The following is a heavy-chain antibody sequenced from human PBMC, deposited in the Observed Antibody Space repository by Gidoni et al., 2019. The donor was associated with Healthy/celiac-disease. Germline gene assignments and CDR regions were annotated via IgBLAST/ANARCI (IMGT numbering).Heavy chain of an antibody. CDR1: GYTFTSYY. CDR2: INPSGGST. J-gene: IGHJ5*02. Sequence: QVQLVQSGAEVKKPGASVKVSCKASGYTFTSYYIHWVRQAPGQGLEWMGIINPSGGSTSYAQKFQGRVTMTRDTSTSTVYMELSSLRSEDTAVYYCARVGTIFGLKNWFDPWGQGTLVTVS. V-gene: IGHV1-46*03. D-gene: IGHD3-3*01. CDR3: ARVGTIFGLKNWFDP.